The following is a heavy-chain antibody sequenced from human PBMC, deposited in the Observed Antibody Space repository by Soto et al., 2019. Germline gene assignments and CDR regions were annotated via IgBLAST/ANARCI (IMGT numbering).Heavy chain of an antibody. Sequence: SLTCTVSGGSISSSSYYWGWIRQPPGKGLEWIGSIYYSGSTYYNPSLKSRVTISVDTSKNQFSLKLSSVTAADTAVYYCASMTTVTTVDYWGQGTLVTVSS. D-gene: IGHD4-17*01. CDR1: GGSISSSSYY. J-gene: IGHJ4*02. V-gene: IGHV4-39*01. CDR2: IYYSGST. CDR3: ASMTTVTTVDY.